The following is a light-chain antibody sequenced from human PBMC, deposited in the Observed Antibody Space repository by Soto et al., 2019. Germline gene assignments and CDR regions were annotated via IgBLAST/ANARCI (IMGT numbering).Light chain of an antibody. Sequence: DTQMTQSPSSLSASVGDRVTITCRASQAITTDLAWYQQKPGKAPKRLIYLASSLQSGVPSRFSGSGSGTEFTLTISSLQPADFGTYFCLQHNSYPITFGPGTKVEIK. CDR2: LAS. J-gene: IGKJ3*01. V-gene: IGKV1-17*01. CDR3: LQHNSYPIT. CDR1: QAITTD.